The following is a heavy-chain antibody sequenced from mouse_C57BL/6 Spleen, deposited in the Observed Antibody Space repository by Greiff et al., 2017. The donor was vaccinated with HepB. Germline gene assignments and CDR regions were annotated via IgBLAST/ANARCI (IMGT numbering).Heavy chain of an antibody. CDR3: ARILGYYFDY. CDR2: IYWDDDK. V-gene: IGHV8-12*01. J-gene: IGHJ2*01. CDR1: GFSLSTSGMG. Sequence: QVTLKESGPGILQSSQTLSLTCSFSGFSLSTSGMGVSWIRQPSGKGLEWLAHIYWDDDKRYNPSLKRRLTISKDTSRNQVFLKITSVDTADTATYYCARILGYYFDYWGQGTTLTVSS. D-gene: IGHD3-1*01.